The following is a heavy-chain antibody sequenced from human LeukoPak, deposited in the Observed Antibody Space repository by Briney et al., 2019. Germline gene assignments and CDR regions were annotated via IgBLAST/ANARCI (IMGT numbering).Heavy chain of an antibody. Sequence: GGSLRLSCAASGFTFSSYAMSWVRQAPGKGLEWVSAISGSGGSTYYADSVKGRFTISRDNSKNTLYLQMNSLRAEDTAVYYCARVIVGATGYFDYWGQGTLVTVSS. CDR2: ISGSGGST. J-gene: IGHJ4*02. V-gene: IGHV3-23*01. CDR1: GFTFSSYA. CDR3: ARVIVGATGYFDY. D-gene: IGHD1-26*01.